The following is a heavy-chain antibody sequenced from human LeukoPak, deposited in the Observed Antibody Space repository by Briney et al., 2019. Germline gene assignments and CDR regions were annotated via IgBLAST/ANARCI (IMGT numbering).Heavy chain of an antibody. V-gene: IGHV1-24*01. Sequence: GASVKVSCKVSGYTLTELSMHWVRQAPGKGLEWMGGFDPEDGETIYAQKFQGRVTMTEDTSTDTAYMELSSQRSEDTAVYYCATFSSSFNYFDYWGQGTLVTVSS. CDR1: GYTLTELS. CDR3: ATFSSSFNYFDY. D-gene: IGHD6-13*01. CDR2: FDPEDGET. J-gene: IGHJ4*02.